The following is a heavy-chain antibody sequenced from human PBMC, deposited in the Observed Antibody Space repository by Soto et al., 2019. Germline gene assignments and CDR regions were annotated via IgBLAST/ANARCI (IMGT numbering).Heavy chain of an antibody. CDR1: GFIFSGYA. V-gene: IGHV3-64*01. D-gene: IGHD2-2*01. CDR3: ARVDQEGSFDS. J-gene: IGHJ4*02. CDR2: ITNNGGST. Sequence: GGSLRLSCAASGFIFSGYAMHWVRQAPGKGLEYVSAITNNGGSTYYANSVRGRFTISRDNSKNTLYLQMGSLRAEDMAVYYCARVDQEGSFDSWGQGTLVTVSS.